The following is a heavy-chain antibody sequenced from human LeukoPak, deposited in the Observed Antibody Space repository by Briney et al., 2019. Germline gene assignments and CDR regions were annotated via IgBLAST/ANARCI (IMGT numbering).Heavy chain of an antibody. Sequence: ASVKVSCKASGGTFSSYAISWVRQAPGQGLEWMGRIIPILGIANYAQKFQGRVTITSDKSTSTAYMELSSLRSEDTAVYYCAREGQERGYYGSGSYSRPYNFDYWGQGTLVTVSS. J-gene: IGHJ4*02. CDR2: IIPILGIA. CDR1: GGTFSSYA. CDR3: AREGQERGYYGSGSYSRPYNFDY. D-gene: IGHD3-10*01. V-gene: IGHV1-69*04.